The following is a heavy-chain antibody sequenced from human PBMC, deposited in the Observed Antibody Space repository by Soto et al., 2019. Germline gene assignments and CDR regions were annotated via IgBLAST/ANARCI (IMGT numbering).Heavy chain of an antibody. D-gene: IGHD4-4*01. V-gene: IGHV4-39*01. CDR1: GGSISSSSYY. CDR2: IYYSGST. CDR3: AGGNYRYYYYGMDV. Sequence: SETLSLTCTVSGGSISSSSYYWGWIRQPPGKGLEWIGSIYYSGSTYYNPSLKSRVTISADTSKNQFSLKLSSVTAADTAVYYCAGGNYRYYYYGMDVWGQGTTVTVS. J-gene: IGHJ6*02.